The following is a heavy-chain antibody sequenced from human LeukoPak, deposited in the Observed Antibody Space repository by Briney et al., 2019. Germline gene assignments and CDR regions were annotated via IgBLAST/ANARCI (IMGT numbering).Heavy chain of an antibody. CDR3: ARGQELAYFDY. V-gene: IGHV6-1*01. J-gene: IGHJ4*02. CDR1: GDSVSSNSAA. D-gene: IGHD6-13*01. Sequence: SQTLSLTCAISGDSVSSNSAAWNWIRQSPSSGLEWLGRTYYTSRWYNDYAVSVQGRITVNPDASKKQFSLQLNSVTPEDTAVYYCARGQELAYFDYWGPGTLVTVSS. CDR2: TYYTSRWYN.